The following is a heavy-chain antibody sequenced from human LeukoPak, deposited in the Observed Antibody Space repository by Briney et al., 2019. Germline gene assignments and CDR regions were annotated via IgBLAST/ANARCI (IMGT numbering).Heavy chain of an antibody. Sequence: KPSETLSLTCTVSGXSISSYYWSWIRQPPGKGLEWIGYIYYSGSTNYNPSLKSRVTISVDTSKNQFSLKLSSVTAADTAVYYCARDDSSGYYQFDYWGQGTLVTVSS. V-gene: IGHV4-59*01. CDR3: ARDDSSGYYQFDY. J-gene: IGHJ4*02. CDR1: GXSISSYY. CDR2: IYYSGST. D-gene: IGHD3-22*01.